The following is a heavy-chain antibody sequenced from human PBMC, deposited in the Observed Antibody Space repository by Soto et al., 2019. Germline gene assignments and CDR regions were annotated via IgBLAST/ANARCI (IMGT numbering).Heavy chain of an antibody. CDR1: GFTVSSNY. V-gene: IGHV3-66*01. D-gene: IGHD4-17*01. Sequence: GGSLRLSCAASGFTVSSNYMSWVRQAPGKGLEWVSVIYSGGSTYYADAVKGRFTISRDNSKNTLYLQMNSLIAEDTAVYYCARDQLNDYGDYVTTYYFDYWGQGTLVTVSS. CDR3: ARDQLNDYGDYVTTYYFDY. J-gene: IGHJ4*02. CDR2: IYSGGST.